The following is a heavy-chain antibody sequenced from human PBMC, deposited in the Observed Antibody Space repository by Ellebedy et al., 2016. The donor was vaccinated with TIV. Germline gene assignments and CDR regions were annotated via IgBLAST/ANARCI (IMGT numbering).Heavy chain of an antibody. V-gene: IGHV3-11*01. CDR1: GFTFSGYY. J-gene: IGHJ5*02. CDR3: ARDVDTASHFSRFDP. D-gene: IGHD3-3*02. Sequence: GESLKISCAASGFTFSGYYMSWIRQAPGKGLEWVSHISGSGSSVYYAYSVKGRFTISRDNAKNSLYLQMNSLRAEDTAVYYCARDVDTASHFSRFDPWGQGTLVTVSS. CDR2: ISGSGSSV.